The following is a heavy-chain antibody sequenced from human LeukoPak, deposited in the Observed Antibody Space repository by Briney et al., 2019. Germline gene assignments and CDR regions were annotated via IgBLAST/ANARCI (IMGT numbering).Heavy chain of an antibody. V-gene: IGHV5-51*01. Sequence: GESLKISCKGSGYIFTNYWIGWVRQMPGKGLDWMGIIYPGDSDTTYSPSFQGQVTISADKSIDTAYLQWTSLKTSDTAIYYCVRQIAEGRGFDYWGPGTLVTVSS. CDR1: GYIFTNYW. J-gene: IGHJ4*02. D-gene: IGHD6-13*01. CDR2: IYPGDSDT. CDR3: VRQIAEGRGFDY.